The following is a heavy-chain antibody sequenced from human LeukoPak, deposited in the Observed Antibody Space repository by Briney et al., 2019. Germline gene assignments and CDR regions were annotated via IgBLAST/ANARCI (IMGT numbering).Heavy chain of an antibody. CDR1: GFNLSPYD. CDR2: ISSSSSYI. Sequence: GRSLRLSCAASGFNLSPYDMHWVRQAPGKGLEWVSSISSSSSYIYYADSLKGRFTISRDNAKKSVYLQMNSLRAEDTAVYYCARGALDAATPFDSWGQGTLVTVSS. J-gene: IGHJ5*01. D-gene: IGHD2-15*01. CDR3: ARGALDAATPFDS. V-gene: IGHV3-21*01.